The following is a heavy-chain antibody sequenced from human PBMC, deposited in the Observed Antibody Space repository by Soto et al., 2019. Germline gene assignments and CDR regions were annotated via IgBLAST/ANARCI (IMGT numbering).Heavy chain of an antibody. CDR1: GGSISSGGYS. J-gene: IGHJ5*02. V-gene: IGHV4-30-2*02. CDR3: TGAYYDVSGYSLDP. Sequence: SETLSLTCAVSGGSISSGGYSWSWIRQPPGKGLEWIGYIYHSGSINYNPSLKSRVIISVDTAKNQFSLRLSSVSAADTAVYYCTGAYYDVSGYSLDPWGQGTSVTVSS. D-gene: IGHD3-22*01. CDR2: IYHSGSI.